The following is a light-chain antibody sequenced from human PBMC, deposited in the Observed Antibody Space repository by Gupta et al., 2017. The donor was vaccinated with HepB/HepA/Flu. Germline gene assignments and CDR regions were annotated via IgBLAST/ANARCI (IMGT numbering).Light chain of an antibody. J-gene: IGKJ5*01. Sequence: EFVLTQSPDTLSLSPGERATLSCRASQSVNDYLAWYQQKPGQAPRLLIYGASSRATGIPERFSGSGSGTDFTLTISRLEPEDFAVYYCEQYGSSPVTFGQGTRLEI. CDR3: EQYGSSPVT. CDR1: QSVNDY. CDR2: GAS. V-gene: IGKV3-20*01.